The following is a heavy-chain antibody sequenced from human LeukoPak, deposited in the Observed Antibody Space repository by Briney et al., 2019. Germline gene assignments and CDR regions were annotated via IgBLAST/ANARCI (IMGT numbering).Heavy chain of an antibody. CDR2: ISSNGGST. CDR3: IRDSSSSFDY. Sequence: PGGSLRLSCSASGFTFSSYAMHWVRQAPGKGLEYVSAISSNGGSTYYADSVKGRFTISRDNAKNMVYLQMNSLRAEDTAVYYCIRDSSSSFDYWGQGTLVTVSS. J-gene: IGHJ4*02. D-gene: IGHD6-13*01. CDR1: GFTFSSYA. V-gene: IGHV3-64*04.